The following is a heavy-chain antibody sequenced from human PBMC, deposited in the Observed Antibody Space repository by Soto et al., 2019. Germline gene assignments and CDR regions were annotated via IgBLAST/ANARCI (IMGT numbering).Heavy chain of an antibody. J-gene: IGHJ4*02. CDR1: GYTFTSYY. CDR2: INPSGGST. D-gene: IGHD3-22*01. Sequence: GASVKVSCKASGYTFTSYYMHWVRQAPGQGLEWMGIINPSGGSTSSAQKFQGRVTITRDTSTSTVYMELSSLRSEDTAVYYCARGRSSITMIVVAPGIDYWGQGTLVTVSS. V-gene: IGHV1-46*01. CDR3: ARGRSSITMIVVAPGIDY.